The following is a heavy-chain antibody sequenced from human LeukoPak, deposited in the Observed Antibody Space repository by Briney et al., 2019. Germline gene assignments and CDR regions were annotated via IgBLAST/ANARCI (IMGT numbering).Heavy chain of an antibody. Sequence: SETLSLTCTVSGGSISSYYWSWIRQPPGKGLEWIGYIYYRGSTNYNPSLKSRVTMSVDTSKNQFSLKLTSVTAADTAVYYCARITMLRGIATPHYQYYYMDVWGKGTTVTVSS. D-gene: IGHD3-10*01. CDR2: IYYRGST. J-gene: IGHJ6*03. V-gene: IGHV4-59*01. CDR3: ARITMLRGIATPHYQYYYMDV. CDR1: GGSISSYY.